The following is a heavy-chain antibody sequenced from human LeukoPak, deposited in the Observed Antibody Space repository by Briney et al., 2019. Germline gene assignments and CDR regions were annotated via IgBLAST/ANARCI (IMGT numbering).Heavy chain of an antibody. CDR1: GFTFSTYA. V-gene: IGHV3-30-3*01. J-gene: IGHJ5*02. D-gene: IGHD2-21*01. CDR3: AKGDCGGDCSPS. Sequence: GGSLRLSCAASGFTFSTYAMNWVRQAPGKGLEWVAVISYDGSNKYYADSVKGRFTISRDNSKNTLYLQINSLRAEDTAMYYCAKGDCGGDCSPSWGQGTLVTVSS. CDR2: ISYDGSNK.